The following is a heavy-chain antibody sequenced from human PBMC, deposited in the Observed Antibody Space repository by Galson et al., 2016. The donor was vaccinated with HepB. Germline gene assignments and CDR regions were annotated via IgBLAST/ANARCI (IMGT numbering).Heavy chain of an antibody. CDR1: GFNFRSSA. Sequence: SVKASCKASGFNFRSSAVQWVRQARGQRLEWIGWIVVGNGHTNYAEKFQGGVTITRDMSTGTAYMELSSLRSEDTALYYCAATQRLSGAFDIWGQGTMVTVSS. V-gene: IGHV1-58*01. D-gene: IGHD1-1*01. CDR3: AATQRLSGAFDI. CDR2: IVVGNGHT. J-gene: IGHJ3*02.